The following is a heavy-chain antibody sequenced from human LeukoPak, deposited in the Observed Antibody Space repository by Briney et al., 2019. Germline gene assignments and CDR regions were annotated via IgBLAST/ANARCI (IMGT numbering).Heavy chain of an antibody. D-gene: IGHD2-15*01. Sequence: PSETLSLTCAVSGGSISSGGYSWSWIRQPPGKGLEWIGYIYHSGSTYYNPSLKSRVTISVDKSKNQFSLKLSSVTAADTAVYYCAREASGLRDFDYWGQGTLVTVSS. CDR2: IYHSGST. V-gene: IGHV4-30-2*01. J-gene: IGHJ4*02. CDR3: AREASGLRDFDY. CDR1: GGSISSGGYS.